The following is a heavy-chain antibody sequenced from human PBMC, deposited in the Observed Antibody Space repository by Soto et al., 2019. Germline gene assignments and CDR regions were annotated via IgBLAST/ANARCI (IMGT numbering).Heavy chain of an antibody. D-gene: IGHD2-21*02. CDR1: GGTFSSYA. J-gene: IGHJ4*02. V-gene: IGHV1-69*06. CDR2: IIPIFGTA. Sequence: ASVKVSCKASGGTFSSYAISWVRQAPGQGLEWMGGIIPIFGTANYAQKFQGRVTITADKSTSTAYMELSSLRSEESAVYYCATDVVVTATWGQGTLVTVSS. CDR3: ATDVVVTAT.